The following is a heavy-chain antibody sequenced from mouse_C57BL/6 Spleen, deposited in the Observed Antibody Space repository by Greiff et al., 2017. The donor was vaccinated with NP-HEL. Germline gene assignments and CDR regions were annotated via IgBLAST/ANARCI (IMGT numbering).Heavy chain of an antibody. V-gene: IGHV5-6*01. D-gene: IGHD1-1*01. Sequence: EVKLQESGGDLVKPGGSLKLSCAASGFPFSSYGMSWVRQTPDKRLEWVATISSGGSFPYYPDSVKGRFNISRDNAKNTLYLQMSSLKSEDTAMDYCARQGYYGSFYWGQGTSVTVSS. CDR2: ISSGGSFP. CDR3: ARQGYYGSFY. J-gene: IGHJ4*01. CDR1: GFPFSSYG.